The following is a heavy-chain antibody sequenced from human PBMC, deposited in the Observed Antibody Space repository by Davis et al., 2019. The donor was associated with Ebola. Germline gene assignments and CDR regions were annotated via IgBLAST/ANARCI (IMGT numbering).Heavy chain of an antibody. D-gene: IGHD2-15*01. CDR2: IYYSGST. CDR1: RVSISSYY. V-gene: IGHV4-59*01. J-gene: IGHJ6*04. Sequence: MPSETLSLTCTVPRVSISSYYWRWIRQPPGKGLEWIGYIYYSGSTNYNPFLKSRVTISVDTSKNQFSLKLSSVTAADTAVYYCARNLEVAAIIDYYGMDVWGKGTTVTVSS. CDR3: ARNLEVAAIIDYYGMDV.